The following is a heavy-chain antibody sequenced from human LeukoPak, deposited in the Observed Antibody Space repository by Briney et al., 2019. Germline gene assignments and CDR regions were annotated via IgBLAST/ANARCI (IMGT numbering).Heavy chain of an antibody. CDR2: ISWNSANI. Sequence: PGGSLRLSCAASGFTFDDYAMDWVRQGPGKGLEWVAGISWNSANIAYADSVEGRFTISRDNAKNSLYLEMTSLRAEETALYYCARESSRDGYNSDYYFDYWGQRTPVSVSS. D-gene: IGHD5-24*01. J-gene: IGHJ4*02. CDR1: GFTFDDYA. CDR3: ARESSRDGYNSDYYFDY. V-gene: IGHV3-9*01.